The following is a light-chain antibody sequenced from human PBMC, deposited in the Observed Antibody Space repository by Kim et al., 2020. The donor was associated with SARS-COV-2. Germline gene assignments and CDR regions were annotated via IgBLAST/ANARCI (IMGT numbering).Light chain of an antibody. CDR2: DVG. CDR1: SSDVGRYNY. Sequence: QSALTQPASVSGSPGQSITISCSGTSSDVGRYNYVSWYQQHPGKAPKLMIYDVGKWPSGVSNRFSGSKSGNTASLTISGLQAEDEADYYCSSYTSSDTLVFGGGTQLTVL. J-gene: IGLJ2*01. CDR3: SSYTSSDTLV. V-gene: IGLV2-14*03.